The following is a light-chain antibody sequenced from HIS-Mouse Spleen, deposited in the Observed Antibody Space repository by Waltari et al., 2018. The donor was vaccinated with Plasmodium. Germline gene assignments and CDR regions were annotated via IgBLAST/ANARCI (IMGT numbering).Light chain of an antibody. Sequence: ALQLTQSPSSLSASVGARVTLTCRATQGISSALAWYQQKPGKAPKLLIYDASSLESGVPSRFSGSGSGTDFTLTISSLQPEDFATYYCQQFNSYPLTFGGGTKVEIK. V-gene: IGKV1-13*02. CDR1: QGISSA. CDR3: QQFNSYPLT. CDR2: DAS. J-gene: IGKJ4*01.